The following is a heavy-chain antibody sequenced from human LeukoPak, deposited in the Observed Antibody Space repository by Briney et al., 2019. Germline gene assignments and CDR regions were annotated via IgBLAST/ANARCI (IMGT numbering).Heavy chain of an antibody. CDR3: ARATGVTYPYYYYYMDV. CDR2: IYHSGST. CDR1: GITFSNYAM. V-gene: IGHV4-4*02. J-gene: IGHJ6*03. Sequence: GSLRLSCAASGITFSNYAMSWVRQPPGKGLEWIGEIYHSGSTNYNPSLKSRVTISVDKSKNQFSLKLSSVTAADTAVYYCARATGVTYPYYYYYMDVWGKGTTVTVSS. D-gene: IGHD4-23*01.